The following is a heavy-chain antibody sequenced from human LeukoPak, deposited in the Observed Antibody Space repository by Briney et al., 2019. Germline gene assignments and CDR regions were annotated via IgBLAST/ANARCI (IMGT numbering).Heavy chain of an antibody. CDR1: GFTFSSYG. V-gene: IGHV3-33*06. CDR3: AKDNRYGSGSYLDY. J-gene: IGHJ4*02. CDR2: IWYDGSNK. D-gene: IGHD3-10*01. Sequence: GGSLRLSCAASGFTFSSYGMHWVRQAPGKGLEWVAVIWYDGSNKYYADSVKGRFTISRDNSKNTLYLQMNSLRAEDTAVYYCAKDNRYGSGSYLDYWGQGTLVTVSS.